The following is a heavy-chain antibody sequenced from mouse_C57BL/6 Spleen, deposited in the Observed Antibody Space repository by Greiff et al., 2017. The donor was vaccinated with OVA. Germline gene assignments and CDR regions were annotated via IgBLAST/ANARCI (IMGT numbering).Heavy chain of an antibody. CDR2: ISSGSSTI. V-gene: IGHV5-17*01. CDR1: GFTFSDYG. Sequence: DVKLQESGGGLVKPGGSLKLSCAASGFTFSDYGMHWVRQAPEKGLEWVAYISSGSSTIYYADTVKGRFTISRDNAKNTLFLQMTSLRSEDTAMYYCARPHYYGSSYAMDYWGQGTSVTVSS. CDR3: ARPHYYGSSYAMDY. J-gene: IGHJ4*01. D-gene: IGHD1-1*01.